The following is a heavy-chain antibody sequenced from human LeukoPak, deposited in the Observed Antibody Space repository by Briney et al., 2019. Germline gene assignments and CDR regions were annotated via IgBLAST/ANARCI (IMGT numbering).Heavy chain of an antibody. CDR2: IYYSGST. D-gene: IGHD3-16*01. CDR3: AAGEDY. V-gene: IGHV4-39*01. J-gene: IGHJ4*02. Sequence: SETLSLTCTVSGGSISSSSYFWGWIRQPPGKGLGWIANIYYSGSTYYNPSLKSRVTISVDTSKNQFSLKLNSVTAADTAVYYCAAGEDYWGQGTLVTVSS. CDR1: GGSISSSSYF.